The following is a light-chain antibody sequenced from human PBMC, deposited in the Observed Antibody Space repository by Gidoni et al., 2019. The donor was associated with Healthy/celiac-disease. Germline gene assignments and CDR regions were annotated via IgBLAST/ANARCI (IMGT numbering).Light chain of an antibody. J-gene: IGKJ2*01. CDR1: QSISSY. V-gene: IGKV1-39*01. CDR3: QQSYSTPPYT. CDR2: AAS. Sequence: DIQMIQSPSSLSASVGDRVTITCRASQSISSYLNWYQQKPGKAPRLLIYAASSLQSGVPSRFSGSGSGTDFTLTIISLQPEDFATYYCQQSYSTPPYTFGQGTKLEIK.